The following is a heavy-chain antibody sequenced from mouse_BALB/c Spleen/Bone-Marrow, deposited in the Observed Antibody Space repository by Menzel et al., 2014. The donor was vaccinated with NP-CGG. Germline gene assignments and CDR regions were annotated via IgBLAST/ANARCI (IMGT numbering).Heavy chain of an antibody. CDR1: GYSITSDYA. J-gene: IGHJ1*01. CDR3: ASAEVATRYFDV. V-gene: IGHV3-2*02. D-gene: IGHD1-1*01. Sequence: EVKLLESGPGLVKPSQSLSLTCTVTGYSITSDYAWNWIRQFPGNKLEWMGYISYSVSTSYRPSLKSLISITRDTSRNRFFLQLKSVTTVDTATYDCASAEVATRYFDVWGAGTTVTVSS. CDR2: ISYSVST.